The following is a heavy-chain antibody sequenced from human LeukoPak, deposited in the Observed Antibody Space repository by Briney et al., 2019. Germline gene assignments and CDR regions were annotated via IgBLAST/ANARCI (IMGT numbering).Heavy chain of an antibody. D-gene: IGHD6-13*01. CDR2: IYSGGST. CDR1: GFTVSSNY. CDR3: AAGIAPSRFDY. J-gene: IGHJ4*02. V-gene: IGHV3-53*01. Sequence: GGSLRLSCAASGFTVSSNYMSWVRQAPGKGLEWVSVIYSGGSTYYADSVKGRFTISRDNSKNTLYLQMNSLRAEDTAVYYCAAGIAPSRFDYWGQGTLVTVSS.